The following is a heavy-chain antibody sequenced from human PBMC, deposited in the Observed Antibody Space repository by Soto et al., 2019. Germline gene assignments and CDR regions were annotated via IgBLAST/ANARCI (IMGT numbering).Heavy chain of an antibody. J-gene: IGHJ6*02. D-gene: IGHD6-6*01. CDR1: GFTFDDYA. CDR2: ISWNSGSI. V-gene: IGHV3-9*01. Sequence: LRLSCAASGFTFDDYAMHWVRQAPGKGLEWVSGISWNSGSIGYADSVKGRFTISRDNAKNSLYLQMNSLRAEDTALYYCAKASSRAARGYYYGMDVWGQGPRSPSP. CDR3: AKASSRAARGYYYGMDV.